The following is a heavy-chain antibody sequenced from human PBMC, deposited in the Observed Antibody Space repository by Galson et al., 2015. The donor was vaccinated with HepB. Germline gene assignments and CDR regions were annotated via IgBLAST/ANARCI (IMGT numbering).Heavy chain of an antibody. V-gene: IGHV2-5*02. Sequence: PALVKPTQPLTLTCTFSGFSLTTRGVSVGWLRQPPRKALEWLALIYWDDDKRYSPSLRSRLTIIKDTSKNQVVLTMTNVDPVDTATYYCAHRNNYDILTAYFGYWGRGTLVTVSS. CDR3: AHRNNYDILTAYFGY. CDR1: GFSLTTRGVS. D-gene: IGHD3-9*01. J-gene: IGHJ4*02. CDR2: IYWDDDK.